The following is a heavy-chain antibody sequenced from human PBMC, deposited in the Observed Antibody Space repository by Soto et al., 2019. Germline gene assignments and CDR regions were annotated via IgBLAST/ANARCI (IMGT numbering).Heavy chain of an antibody. CDR1: GYSFTSYC. D-gene: IGHD3-16*01. Sequence: VESLTICCKVPGYSFTSYCIVWVLQMPGKGLEWMGIIYPGDSDTRYSPSFQGQVTISADKSISTAYLQWSSLKASDTAMYYCARHDGGRDYFDYWGQGTLVTV. V-gene: IGHV5-51*01. J-gene: IGHJ4*02. CDR2: IYPGDSDT. CDR3: ARHDGGRDYFDY.